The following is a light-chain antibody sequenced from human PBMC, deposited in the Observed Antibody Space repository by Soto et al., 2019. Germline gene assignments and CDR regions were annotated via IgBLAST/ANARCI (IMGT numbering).Light chain of an antibody. Sequence: QSVLTQPPSVSAAPGQRVTISCSGSTSNIGSDYVSWYQQLPGTAPKLLIYEDNKRPSGIPDRFSGSKSGTSATLGITGLQTGDEDDYYCGAWDTSLGGGVFGGGTKLTVL. CDR1: TSNIGSDY. CDR2: EDN. J-gene: IGLJ2*01. V-gene: IGLV1-51*02. CDR3: GAWDTSLGGGV.